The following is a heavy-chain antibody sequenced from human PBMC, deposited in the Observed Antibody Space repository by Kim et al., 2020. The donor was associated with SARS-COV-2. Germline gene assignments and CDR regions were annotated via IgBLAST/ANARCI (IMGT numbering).Heavy chain of an antibody. V-gene: IGHV3-33*05. D-gene: IGHD4-17*01. CDR3: ARDRYGDYVRFDY. Sequence: GGSLRLSCAASGFTFSSYGMHWVRQAPGKGLEWVAVISYDGSNKYYADSVKGRFTISRDNSKNTLYLQMNSLRAEDTAVYYCARDRYGDYVRFDYWGQGTLVTVSS. CDR2: ISYDGSNK. J-gene: IGHJ4*02. CDR1: GFTFSSYG.